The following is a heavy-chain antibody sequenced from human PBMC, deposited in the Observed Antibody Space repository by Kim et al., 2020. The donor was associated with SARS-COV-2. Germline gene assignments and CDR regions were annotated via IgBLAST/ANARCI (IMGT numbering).Heavy chain of an antibody. V-gene: IGHV3-23*01. CDR3: AKDNSGSGWTFDS. Sequence: YADSVKGRFTISRDKSKNKLNLQMNSLRVEDAAVYYCAKDNSGSGWTFDSWGQGTLVTVSA. D-gene: IGHD6-25*01. J-gene: IGHJ4*02.